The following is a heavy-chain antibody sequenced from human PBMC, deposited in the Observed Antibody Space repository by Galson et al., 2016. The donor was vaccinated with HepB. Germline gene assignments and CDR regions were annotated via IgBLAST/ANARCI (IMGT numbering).Heavy chain of an antibody. V-gene: IGHV3-21*01. Sequence: SLRLSCAGSGFVFSAYGFNWIRQAPGKGLEWVSSISNAGSYRHYTDSVKGRFTISRDNDKHSLYLQMNSLRAEDTAVYYCATSGGTYSSSSYYFDSWGQGTLVIVSS. CDR2: ISNAGSYR. CDR3: ATSGGTYSSSSYYFDS. CDR1: GFVFSAYG. J-gene: IGHJ4*02. D-gene: IGHD6-6*01.